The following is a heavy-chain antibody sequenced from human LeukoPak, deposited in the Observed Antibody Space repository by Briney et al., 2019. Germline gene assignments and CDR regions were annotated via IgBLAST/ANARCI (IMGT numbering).Heavy chain of an antibody. Sequence: GGSLRLSCAASGFMFNNYWMHWVRQAPGKGLVWVSRINTDGSDTSYADSVKGRFTISRDNAKNTLYLQMNSLRTEDTAVHYCARDRGAVLVSYNWFDPWGQGTLVTVSS. CDR2: INTDGSDT. V-gene: IGHV3-74*01. CDR1: GFMFNNYW. D-gene: IGHD2-15*01. CDR3: ARDRGAVLVSYNWFDP. J-gene: IGHJ5*02.